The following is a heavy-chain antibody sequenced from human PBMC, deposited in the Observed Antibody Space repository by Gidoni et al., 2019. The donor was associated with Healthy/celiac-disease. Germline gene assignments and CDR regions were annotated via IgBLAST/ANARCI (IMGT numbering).Heavy chain of an antibody. D-gene: IGHD2-15*01. CDR3: AKGDIVVVVAATQDY. CDR2: ISGSGGST. CDR1: GFTFSSYA. V-gene: IGHV3-23*01. Sequence: EVQLLESGGGLVQPGGSLRLSCAASGFTFSSYAMSWVRQAPGKGLEWVSAISGSGGSTYYADSVKGRFTISRDNSKNTLYLQMNSLRAEDTAVDYCAKGDIVVVVAATQDYWGQGTLVTVSS. J-gene: IGHJ4*02.